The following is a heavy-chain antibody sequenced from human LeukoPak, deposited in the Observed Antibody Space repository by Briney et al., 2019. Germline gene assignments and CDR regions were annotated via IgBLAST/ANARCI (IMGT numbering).Heavy chain of an antibody. J-gene: IGHJ5*02. CDR3: ARDPYYYYGSGGYYH. V-gene: IGHV3-30*02. CDR1: GFTFSSYG. D-gene: IGHD3-10*01. CDR2: IRYDGSNK. Sequence: GGSLRLSCAASGFTFSSYGMHWVRQAPGKGLEWVAFIRYDGSNKYYADSVKGRFTISRVNSKNTLYLQMNSLRAEDTAVYYCARDPYYYYGSGGYYHWGQGTLVTVSS.